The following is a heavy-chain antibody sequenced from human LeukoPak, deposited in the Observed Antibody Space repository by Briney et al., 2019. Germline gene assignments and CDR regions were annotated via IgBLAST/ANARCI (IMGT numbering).Heavy chain of an antibody. CDR2: IYYSAST. V-gene: IGHV4-61*08. CDR3: ARGSRGYSYG. Sequence: SETLSLTCTVSGGSISSGGYYWSWIRQPPGKGLEWIGYIYYSASTNYNPSLKSRVTISVDTSNNQFSLKLSSVTAADTAVYYCARGSRGYSYGWGQGTLVTVSS. CDR1: GGSISSGGYY. D-gene: IGHD5-18*01. J-gene: IGHJ4*02.